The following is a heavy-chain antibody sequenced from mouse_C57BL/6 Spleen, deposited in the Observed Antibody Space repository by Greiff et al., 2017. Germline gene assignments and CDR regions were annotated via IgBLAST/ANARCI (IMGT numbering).Heavy chain of an antibody. CDR2: IDPSDSYT. V-gene: IGHV1-69*01. D-gene: IGHD2-5*01. J-gene: IGHJ2*01. CDR3: ARKDYSNYNYVDY. Sequence: VQLQQPGAELVMPGASVKLSCKASGYTFTSYWMHWVKQRPGHGLEWIGEIDPSDSYTNYNQKFKGKSTLTVDKSSTTAYMQLSSLTSEDSAVYYCARKDYSNYNYVDYWGQGTTLTVSS. CDR1: GYTFTSYW.